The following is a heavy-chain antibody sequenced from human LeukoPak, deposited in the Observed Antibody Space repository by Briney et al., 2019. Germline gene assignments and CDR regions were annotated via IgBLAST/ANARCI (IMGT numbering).Heavy chain of an antibody. Sequence: ASVKVSCKASGYTFTSYSMHWVRQAPGQGLEWMGIIKSTGGSTSYAQKFQGRVNMTRDMSTSTVYMELSSLRSEDTAVYYCARARLVQGKYDAFGIWGQGTMVTVSS. CDR2: IKSTGGST. CDR1: GYTFTSYS. CDR3: ARARLVQGKYDAFGI. V-gene: IGHV1-46*01. J-gene: IGHJ3*02. D-gene: IGHD2-2*01.